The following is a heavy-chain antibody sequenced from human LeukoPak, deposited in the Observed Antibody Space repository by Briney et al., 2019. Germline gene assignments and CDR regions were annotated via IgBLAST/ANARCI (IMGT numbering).Heavy chain of an antibody. CDR1: GGSFSGHY. CDR2: INHSGST. CDR3: ASRLMIAVAGTGRSDYFDY. Sequence: SETLSLTCAVYGGSFSGHYWSWMCQPPGKGLEWIGEINHSGSTNYNPSLKSRVTISVDTSKNQFSLKLSSVTAADTAVYYRASRLMIAVAGTGRSDYFDYWGQGTLVTVSS. J-gene: IGHJ4*02. D-gene: IGHD6-19*01. V-gene: IGHV4-34*01.